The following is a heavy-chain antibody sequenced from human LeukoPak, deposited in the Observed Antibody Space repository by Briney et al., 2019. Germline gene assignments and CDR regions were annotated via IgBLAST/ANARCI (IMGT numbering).Heavy chain of an antibody. D-gene: IGHD1-1*01. J-gene: IGHJ4*01. CDR1: GFTISFW. Sequence: GGSLRLSCAASGFTISFWMHWVRQVPGGGLVWVARMNSAGTTINYADSVKGRFTISRDNVRNTLHLQMNNLSLEDTAVYFCIREVQVRASASLGLWGRGTLVTVS. CDR3: IREVQVRASASLGL. V-gene: IGHV3-74*01. CDR2: MNSAGTTI.